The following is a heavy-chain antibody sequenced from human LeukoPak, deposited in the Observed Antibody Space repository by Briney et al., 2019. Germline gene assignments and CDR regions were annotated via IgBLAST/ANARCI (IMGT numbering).Heavy chain of an antibody. CDR2: INHSGST. CDR1: GGSFSGYY. V-gene: IGHV4-34*01. D-gene: IGHD1-26*01. Sequence: SETLSLTCAVYGGSFSGYYWSWIRQPPGKGLEWIGEINHSGSTNYNPSLKSRVTISVDTSQNQFSLKLSSVTAADTAVYYCARDHSGSFLGYWGQGTLVTVSS. CDR3: ARDHSGSFLGY. J-gene: IGHJ4*02.